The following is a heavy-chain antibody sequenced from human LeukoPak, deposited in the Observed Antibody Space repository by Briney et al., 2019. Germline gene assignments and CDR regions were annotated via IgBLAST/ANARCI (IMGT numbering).Heavy chain of an antibody. CDR2: IYYSGST. V-gene: IGHV4-30-4*02. Sequence: PSETLSLTCTVSGGSISSGDYYWSWIRQPPGKGLEWIGYIYYSGSTYYNPSLKSRVTISVDTSKNQFSLKLSSVTAADTAVYYCARSADIYDILTGPSFHFFDYWGQGTLVTVSS. D-gene: IGHD3-9*01. J-gene: IGHJ4*02. CDR1: GGSISSGDYY. CDR3: ARSADIYDILTGPSFHFFDY.